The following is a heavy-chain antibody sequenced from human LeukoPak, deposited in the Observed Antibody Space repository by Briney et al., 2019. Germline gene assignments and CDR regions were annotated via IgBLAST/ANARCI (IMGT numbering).Heavy chain of an antibody. Sequence: PVGSLRLSCAASGFTFSSYWMHWVRQAPGKGLVWVSRINSDGSSTSYADSVKGRFTISRDNAKNTLYLQMNSLRAEDTAVYYCARGIMITFGGSLDYCGQGTLVTVSS. CDR3: ARGIMITFGGSLDY. CDR1: GFTFSSYW. D-gene: IGHD3-16*01. V-gene: IGHV3-74*01. CDR2: INSDGSST. J-gene: IGHJ4*02.